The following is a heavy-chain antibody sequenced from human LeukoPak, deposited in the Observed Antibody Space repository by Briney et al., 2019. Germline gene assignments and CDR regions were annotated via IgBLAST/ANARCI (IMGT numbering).Heavy chain of an antibody. Sequence: SETLSLTCAVYGGSFSGYYWSWIRQPPGKGLEWIGEINHSGSTNYNPSLKSRVTISVDMPRNQFSLKLSSVTAADTAVYYCATNPGGYCSSTNCYGEAPWGQGTLVTVSS. CDR2: INHSGST. CDR3: ATNPGGYCSSTNCYGEAP. V-gene: IGHV4-34*01. CDR1: GGSFSGYY. D-gene: IGHD2-2*01. J-gene: IGHJ5*02.